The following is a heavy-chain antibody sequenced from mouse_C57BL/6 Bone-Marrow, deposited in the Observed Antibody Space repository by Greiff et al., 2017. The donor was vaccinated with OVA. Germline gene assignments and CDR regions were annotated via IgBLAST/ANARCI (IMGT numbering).Heavy chain of an antibody. CDR1: GFTFSSYG. J-gene: IGHJ2*01. CDR3: ARQGHTPPDD. V-gene: IGHV5-6*01. Sequence: EVHLVESGGDLVKPGGSLKLSCAASGFTFSSYGMSWVRQTPDKRLEWVATISSGGSYTYYPDSVKGRFTISRDNAKNTLYLQMSSLKSEDTARYYCARQGHTPPDDWGQGTTLTVSS. CDR2: ISSGGSYT. D-gene: IGHD6-1*01.